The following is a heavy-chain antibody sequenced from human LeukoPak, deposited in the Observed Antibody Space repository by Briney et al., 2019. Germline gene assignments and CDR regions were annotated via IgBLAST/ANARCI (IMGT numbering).Heavy chain of an antibody. CDR3: ARGPPSAVRMVRGVIITSPWFDP. J-gene: IGHJ5*02. V-gene: IGHV1-8*02. D-gene: IGHD3-10*01. Sequence: ASVKVSCKASGYTFTTYDMNWVRQATGQGLEWMGWMNPNSGGSTSYAQKFQGRVTMTRDTSTSTVYMELSSLRSEDTAVYYCARGPPSAVRMVRGVIITSPWFDPWGQGTLVTVSS. CDR1: GYTFTTYD. CDR2: MNPNSGGST.